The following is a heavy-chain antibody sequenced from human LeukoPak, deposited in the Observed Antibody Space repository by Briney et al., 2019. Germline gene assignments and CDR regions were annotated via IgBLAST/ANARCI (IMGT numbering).Heavy chain of an antibody. Sequence: GESLQISCKGSGYSFTSYWIGWVRQLPGKGLEWMGIIYPGDSDTRYSPSFQGQVTISADKSISTAYLQWSSLKASDTAMYYCARRMVGYYDSSGYCDYWGQGTLVTVSS. V-gene: IGHV5-51*01. D-gene: IGHD3-22*01. J-gene: IGHJ4*02. CDR2: IYPGDSDT. CDR1: GYSFTSYW. CDR3: ARRMVGYYDSSGYCDY.